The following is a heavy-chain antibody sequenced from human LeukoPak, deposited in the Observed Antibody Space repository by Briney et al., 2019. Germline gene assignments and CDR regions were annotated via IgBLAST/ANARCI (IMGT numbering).Heavy chain of an antibody. Sequence: SEILSLTCTVSGGSISSGGYYWSWIRQHPGKGLEWIGYIYYSGSTYYNPSLKSRVTISVDTSKNQFSLKLSSVTAADTAVYYCARVCDVVVPAAYWFDPWGQGTLVTVSS. D-gene: IGHD2-2*01. J-gene: IGHJ5*02. CDR2: IYYSGST. V-gene: IGHV4-31*03. CDR3: ARVCDVVVPAAYWFDP. CDR1: GGSISSGGYY.